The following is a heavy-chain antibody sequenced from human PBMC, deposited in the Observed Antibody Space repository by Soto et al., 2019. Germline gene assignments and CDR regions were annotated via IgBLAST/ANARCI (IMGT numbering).Heavy chain of an antibody. V-gene: IGHV4-59*08. D-gene: IGHD3-10*01. CDR1: GGSISSYY. CDR3: ARQGFGPLHGLVDV. Sequence: QVQLQESGPGLVKPSETLSLSCTVSGGSISSYYWSWFRQSPGKRMEWIGYVHHSWGSNYNPSLQSRVAISLDTSKSQFSLKVTSVTATDTAVYYCARQGFGPLHGLVDVWGQGTTVTVSS. J-gene: IGHJ6*02. CDR2: VHHSWGS.